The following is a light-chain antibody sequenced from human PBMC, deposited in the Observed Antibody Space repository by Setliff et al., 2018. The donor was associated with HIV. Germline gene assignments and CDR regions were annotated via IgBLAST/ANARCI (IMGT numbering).Light chain of an antibody. CDR2: DVS. V-gene: IGLV2-14*03. J-gene: IGLJ1*01. CDR1: SSDVGAYNY. CDR3: SSYTSSTPLYV. Sequence: QSVLTQPPSASGSPGQSVTISCTGTSSDVGAYNYVSWYQQHPGKAPKLMISDVSNRPSGVSNRFSGSKSGNTASLTISGLQAEDEADYYCSSYTSSTPLYVFGTGTKVTVL.